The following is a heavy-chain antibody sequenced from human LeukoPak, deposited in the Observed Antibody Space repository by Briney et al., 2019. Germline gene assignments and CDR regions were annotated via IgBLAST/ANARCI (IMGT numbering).Heavy chain of an antibody. D-gene: IGHD1-26*01. Sequence: GGSLRLSCAASGFTFSDHFMDWVRQAPGKGLEWVGRIKNKANSYITQYAASMEGRFTISRDDSKNSLYLQMSSLKSEDTAMYYCASIRGTLGYWGQGTVVTVSS. CDR3: ASIRGTLGY. V-gene: IGHV3-72*01. J-gene: IGHJ4*02. CDR1: GFTFSDHF. CDR2: IKNKANSYIT.